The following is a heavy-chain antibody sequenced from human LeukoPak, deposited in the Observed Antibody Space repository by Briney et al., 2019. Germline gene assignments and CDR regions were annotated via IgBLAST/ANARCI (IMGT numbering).Heavy chain of an antibody. CDR3: ARGGYSGSYPPNY. V-gene: IGHV1-2*02. J-gene: IGHJ4*02. D-gene: IGHD1-26*01. Sequence: ASVKVSCKASGNTFTGYYMHWVRQAPGQGLEWMGWINPYNGGTDYAQKFQGRVTMTRDTSINTAYMELSSLVSDDTAVYYCARGGYSGSYPPNYWGQGTLVTVSS. CDR2: INPYNGGT. CDR1: GNTFTGYY.